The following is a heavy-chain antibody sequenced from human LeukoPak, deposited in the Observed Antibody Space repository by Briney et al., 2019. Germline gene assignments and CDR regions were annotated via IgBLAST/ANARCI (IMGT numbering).Heavy chain of an antibody. J-gene: IGHJ4*02. CDR1: GGTFSSYA. V-gene: IGHV1-69*05. CDR3: AVQGRYCSGGSCYYFDY. Sequence: ASVKVSCKASGGTFSSYAISWVRQAPGQGLEWVGGIIPIFGTANYAQKFQGRVTITTDESTSTAYMELSSLRSEDTAVYYCAVQGRYCSGGSCYYFDYWGQGTLVTVSS. D-gene: IGHD2-15*01. CDR2: IIPIFGTA.